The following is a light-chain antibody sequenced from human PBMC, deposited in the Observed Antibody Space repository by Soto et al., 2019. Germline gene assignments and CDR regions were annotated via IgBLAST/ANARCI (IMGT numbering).Light chain of an antibody. J-gene: IGLJ1*01. Sequence: QSVLTQPPSASGSPGQSVTISCTGTSSDVGTYNYVSWYQQHPGKAPKLMIYEVTKRPSGVPDRFSGSRSGNTASLTVSGRQGEDEADYYCSSYAGSNNYVFGTGTKVTVL. CDR1: SSDVGTYNY. CDR3: SSYAGSNNYV. CDR2: EVT. V-gene: IGLV2-8*01.